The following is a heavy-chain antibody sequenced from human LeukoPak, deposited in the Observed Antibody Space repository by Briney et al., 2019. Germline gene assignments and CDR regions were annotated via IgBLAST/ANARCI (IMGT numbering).Heavy chain of an antibody. CDR1: GFTFSDYH. Sequence: GGSLRLSCVVSGFTFSDYHMNWVRQAPGKGLEWVSSISTSNSYIYYADSLTGRFTISRDNSNNTLFLQMSSLRADDTAVYYCAKDAIRGVIVSYFDPWGQGTRVTVSS. J-gene: IGHJ5*02. V-gene: IGHV3-21*01. CDR3: AKDAIRGVIVSYFDP. CDR2: ISTSNSYI. D-gene: IGHD3-10*01.